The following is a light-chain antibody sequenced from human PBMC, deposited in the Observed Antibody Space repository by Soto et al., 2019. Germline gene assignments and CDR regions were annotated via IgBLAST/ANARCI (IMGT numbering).Light chain of an antibody. CDR1: SSDVGSYNL. CDR2: EGS. J-gene: IGLJ2*01. Sequence: QSVLTQPASVSGSPGQSITISCTGTSSDVGSYNLVSWYQQHPGKAPKLMIYEGSKRPSGVSNRFSGSKSGNTASLTISGLQAEGEADYYCCSYAGSGVVFGGGTKLTVL. V-gene: IGLV2-23*01. CDR3: CSYAGSGVV.